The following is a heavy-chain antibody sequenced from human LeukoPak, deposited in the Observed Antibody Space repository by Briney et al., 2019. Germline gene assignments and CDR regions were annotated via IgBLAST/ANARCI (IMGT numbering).Heavy chain of an antibody. CDR1: GGSFSGYY. J-gene: IGHJ4*02. CDR3: ARVSRFGVLDY. D-gene: IGHD3-10*01. Sequence: PSETLSLTCAVYGGSFSGYYWSWIRQPPGKGLEWIGEINHSGSTNYNPSLKSRVTISVDTSKNQFSLKLSSVTAADTAVYYCARVSRFGVLDYWGQGTLVTVSS. CDR2: INHSGST. V-gene: IGHV4-34*01.